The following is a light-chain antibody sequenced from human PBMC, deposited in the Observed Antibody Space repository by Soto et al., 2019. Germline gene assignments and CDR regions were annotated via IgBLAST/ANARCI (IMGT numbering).Light chain of an antibody. CDR1: SSDVGSYKY. J-gene: IGLJ3*02. Sequence: QSALTQPASVSGSPGQSITISCTGTSSDVGSYKYVSWYQQYPGNVSKLMIYEVTNRPSGVSNRFSGSKSDNPASLTISGLQAEDEADYYCCSYTTSSTWVFGGGTKLTVL. CDR2: EVT. V-gene: IGLV2-14*01. CDR3: CSYTTSSTWV.